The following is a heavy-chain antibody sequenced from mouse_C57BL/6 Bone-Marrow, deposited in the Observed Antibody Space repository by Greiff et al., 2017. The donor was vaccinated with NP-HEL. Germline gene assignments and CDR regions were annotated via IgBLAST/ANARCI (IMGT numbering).Heavy chain of an antibody. CDR3: ARGYITTVVATGYFDY. CDR2: IDPNSGGT. CDR1: GYTFTSYW. Sequence: QVQLKQPGAELVKPGASVKLSCKASGYTFTSYWMHWVKQRPGRGLEWIGRIDPNSGGTKYNEKFKSKATLTVDKPSSTAYMQLSSLTSEDSAVYYCARGYITTVVATGYFDYWGQGTTLTVSS. J-gene: IGHJ2*01. D-gene: IGHD1-1*01. V-gene: IGHV1-72*01.